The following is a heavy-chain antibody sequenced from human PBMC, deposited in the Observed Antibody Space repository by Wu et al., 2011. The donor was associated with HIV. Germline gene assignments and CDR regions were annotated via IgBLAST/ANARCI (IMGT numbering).Heavy chain of an antibody. Sequence: VQLVQSGAEVKKPGASVKVSCKASGYTFTSYYIHWVRQAPGQGIEWLGVINPSGGSTTFAQKFQGRVTMTSDTSTSTVYMELSSLRSEDTAIYYCARDLRGYNYGTGGYFDYWGQGTLVTVSS. CDR3: ARDLRGYNYGTGGYFDY. V-gene: IGHV1-46*01. CDR1: GYTFTSYY. J-gene: IGHJ4*02. CDR2: INPSGGST. D-gene: IGHD5-18*01.